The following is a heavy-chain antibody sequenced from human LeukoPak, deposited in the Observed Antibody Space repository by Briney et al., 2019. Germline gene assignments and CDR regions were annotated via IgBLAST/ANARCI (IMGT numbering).Heavy chain of an antibody. CDR1: GFTFSSYS. J-gene: IGHJ4*02. V-gene: IGHV4-4*07. D-gene: IGHD6-19*01. CDR2: IYTSGST. CDR3: ARDGGSIAVAGMFNY. Sequence: GSLRLSCAASGFTFSSYSMNWVRQAPGKGLEWLGRIYTSGSTNYNPSLKSRVTMSVDTSKNQFSLKLSSVTAADTAVYYCARDGGSIAVAGMFNYWGQGTLVTVSS.